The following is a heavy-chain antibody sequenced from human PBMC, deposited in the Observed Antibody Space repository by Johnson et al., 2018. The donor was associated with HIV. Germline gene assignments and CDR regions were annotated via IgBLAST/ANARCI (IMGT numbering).Heavy chain of an antibody. D-gene: IGHD3-9*01. CDR1: GFTFSTYG. Sequence: QVQLVESGGGVVQPGGSLRLSCAASGFTFSTYGMHWVRQAPGKGLAWVSFIRYDGTNKYYADSVKGRFTISRDNSENTLFLQMNSLTAADTAGYYCARLALHYDVLTDYPVAANAFDIWGQGTMVTVSS. V-gene: IGHV3-30*02. CDR3: ARLALHYDVLTDYPVAANAFDI. J-gene: IGHJ3*02. CDR2: IRYDGTNK.